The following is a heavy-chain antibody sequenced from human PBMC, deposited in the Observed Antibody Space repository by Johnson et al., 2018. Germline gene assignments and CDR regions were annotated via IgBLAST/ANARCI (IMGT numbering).Heavy chain of an antibody. CDR3: ARMYCSGGTCYTDVFDI. CDR1: GFTFSSYW. D-gene: IGHD2-15*01. V-gene: IGHV3-7*01. CDR2: IKQDGSVK. J-gene: IGHJ3*02. Sequence: VQLVQSGGGVVQPGGSLRLSCAVSGFTFSSYWMSWVRQAPGKGLEWVANIKQDGSVKYYVDSVKGRFTISRDNAKNLVYLQMNSLRAEDTALYYCARMYCSGGTCYTDVFDIWGQGTMVTVSS.